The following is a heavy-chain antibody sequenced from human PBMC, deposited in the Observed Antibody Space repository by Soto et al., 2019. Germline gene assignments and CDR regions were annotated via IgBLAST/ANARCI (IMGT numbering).Heavy chain of an antibody. Sequence: GGSLRLSCAASGFTFSIFAMSWVRQSPGKGLEWVSTISGSGGSTYYADAVTGRFSISRDNSMGTLYLQMKSLRVEDTAIYYCAKEVSLGSTVDLGYWGQGTLVTVSS. CDR3: AKEVSLGSTVDLGY. CDR2: ISGSGGST. V-gene: IGHV3-23*01. J-gene: IGHJ4*02. CDR1: GFTFSIFA. D-gene: IGHD7-27*01.